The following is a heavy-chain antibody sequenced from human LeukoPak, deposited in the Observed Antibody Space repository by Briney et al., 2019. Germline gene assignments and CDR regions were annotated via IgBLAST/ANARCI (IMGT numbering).Heavy chain of an antibody. CDR1: GINFRSSG. J-gene: IGHJ4*02. V-gene: IGHV3-30*02. D-gene: IGHD3-16*01. CDR2: IQNDGSDK. CDR3: AKGGPFLGDILVWHFDY. Sequence: GGSLRLSCAASGINFRSSGMHWVRQAPGKGLEWVTFIQNDGSDKYYAASVKGRFTISRDNSKNTLYLEMNSLRAEDTAVYYCAKGGPFLGDILVWHFDYWGQGTLVTVSS.